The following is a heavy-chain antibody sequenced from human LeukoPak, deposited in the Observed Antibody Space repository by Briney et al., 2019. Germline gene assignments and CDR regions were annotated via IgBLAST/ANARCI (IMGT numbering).Heavy chain of an antibody. CDR2: INPNSGGT. J-gene: IGHJ6*03. CDR1: GYTFTGYY. CDR3: ASSYGSGNNYYYYYMDV. Sequence: ASVKVSCKASGYTFTGYYMHWVRQAPGQGLEWMGRINPNSGGTNYAQRFQGRVTMTRDTSISTAYMELSRLRPDDTAVYYCASSYGSGNNYYYYYMDVCGKGTTVTVSS. D-gene: IGHD3-10*01. V-gene: IGHV1-2*06.